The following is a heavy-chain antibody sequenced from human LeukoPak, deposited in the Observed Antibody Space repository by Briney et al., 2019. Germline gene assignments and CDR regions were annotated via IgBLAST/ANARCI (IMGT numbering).Heavy chain of an antibody. D-gene: IGHD5-12*01. CDR2: ISSSGSTI. V-gene: IGHV3-48*03. J-gene: IGHJ4*02. Sequence: GGSLRLSCAASGFTFSSYEMNWVRQAPGKGLEWVSYISSSGSTIYYADSVKGRFTISRDNAKNSLYLQMNSLRAEDTAVYYCAKRISGGQDYYFDYWGQGTLVTVSS. CDR1: GFTFSSYE. CDR3: AKRISGGQDYYFDY.